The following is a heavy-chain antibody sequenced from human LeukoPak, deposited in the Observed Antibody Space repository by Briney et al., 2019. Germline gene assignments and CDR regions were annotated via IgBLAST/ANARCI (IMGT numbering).Heavy chain of an antibody. D-gene: IGHD3-3*01. CDR2: LNPNSGNK. Sequence: ASVKLSCKASGYTFTSYDILWVRQATAQGLEWMGWLNPNSGNKGYAQTFQGRVTMTRNTSISTAYMELSSLRSEEKAVYYCARVGGAPYYDFWSGYQGYSYGAYYYYMDVWGKGTTVTVSS. V-gene: IGHV1-8*01. CDR3: ARVGGAPYYDFWSGYQGYSYGAYYYYMDV. CDR1: GYTFTSYD. J-gene: IGHJ6*03.